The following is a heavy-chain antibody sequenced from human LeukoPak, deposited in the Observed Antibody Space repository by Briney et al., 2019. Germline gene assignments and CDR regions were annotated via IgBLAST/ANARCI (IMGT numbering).Heavy chain of an antibody. CDR1: GFTFSSYS. V-gene: IGHV3-21*01. D-gene: IGHD3-22*01. Sequence: GGPLRLSCAASGFTFSSYSMNWVRQAPGKGLEWVSSISSSSSYIYYADSVKGRFTISRDNAKNSLCLQMNSLRAEDTAVYYCARGYYDSSGYYFDYWGQGTLVTVSS. CDR2: ISSSSSYI. CDR3: ARGYYDSSGYYFDY. J-gene: IGHJ4*02.